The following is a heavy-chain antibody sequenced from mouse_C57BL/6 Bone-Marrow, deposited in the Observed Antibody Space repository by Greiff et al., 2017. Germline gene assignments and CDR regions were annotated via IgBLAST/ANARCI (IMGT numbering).Heavy chain of an antibody. V-gene: IGHV7-3*01. CDR3: ASHRGYLYAMDY. Sequence: EVMLVESGGGLVQPGGSLSLSCAASGFTFTDYYMSWVRQPPGKALEWLGFIRNKANGYTTEYSVSVKGRFTISRDTSQSILYLQMNALRAEDSATYYCASHRGYLYAMDYWGQGTSVTVSS. CDR2: IRNKANGYTT. J-gene: IGHJ4*01. CDR1: GFTFTDYY. D-gene: IGHD2-2*01.